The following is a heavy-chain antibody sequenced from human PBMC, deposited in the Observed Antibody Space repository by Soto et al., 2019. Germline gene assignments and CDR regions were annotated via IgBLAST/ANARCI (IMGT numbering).Heavy chain of an antibody. Sequence: QVQLVESGGGVVQPERSLRLSCAASGFTFSRQAMHWVRQAPGRGLEWVAVIWYHGIDKYYADSVKGRFTISRDNSKNTVYLQMNRLRVEGTAVDYCTTGFLGLCTGGNCPLDYWGQGTLVTVSS. CDR3: TTGFLGLCTGGNCPLDY. V-gene: IGHV3-33*01. J-gene: IGHJ4*02. D-gene: IGHD2-15*01. CDR2: IWYHGIDK. CDR1: GFTFSRQA.